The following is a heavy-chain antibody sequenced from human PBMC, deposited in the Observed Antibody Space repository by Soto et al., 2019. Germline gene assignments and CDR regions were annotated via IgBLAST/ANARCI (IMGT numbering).Heavy chain of an antibody. J-gene: IGHJ6*02. CDR2: IIPIFGTA. V-gene: IGHV1-69*13. CDR3: ARAGTIFGVVIKKPQSPQYYYGMDV. Sequence: SVKVSCKASGGTFSSYAISWVRQAPGQGLEWMGGIIPIFGTANYAQKFQGRVTITADESTSTAYMELSSLRSEDTAVYYCARAGTIFGVVIKKPQSPQYYYGMDVWGQGTTVTVSS. CDR1: GGTFSSYA. D-gene: IGHD3-3*01.